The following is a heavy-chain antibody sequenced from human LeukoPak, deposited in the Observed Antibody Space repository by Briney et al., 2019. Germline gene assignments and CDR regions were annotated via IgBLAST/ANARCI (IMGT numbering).Heavy chain of an antibody. D-gene: IGHD3-10*01. CDR2: ISDSSDTI. CDR1: GFTFTTYS. CDR3: AKDLMRDRWFGES. Sequence: GGSLRLSCAASGFTFTTYSMNWVRQAPGKGLEWVSYISDSSDTIFYADSVKGRFTISRDTSRSTLYLQMHSLRTEDTAVYYCAKDLMRDRWFGESWGQGTLVTVSS. V-gene: IGHV3-48*01. J-gene: IGHJ5*02.